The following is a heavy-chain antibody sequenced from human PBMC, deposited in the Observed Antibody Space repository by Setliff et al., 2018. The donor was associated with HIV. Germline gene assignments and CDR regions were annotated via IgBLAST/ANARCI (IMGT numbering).Heavy chain of an antibody. CDR1: GGPSTDHY. Sequence: SETLSLTCAVYGGPSTDHYWNWIRQFPGTGLEWIAEIHHTGYINYNPSLRSRVSVSRDMSSNQFSLRLSSVTAADAAVYYCAAFFVTPMTTQDFWGQGTLVTVSS. D-gene: IGHD4-4*01. CDR3: AAFFVTPMTTQDF. V-gene: IGHV4-34*01. J-gene: IGHJ4*02. CDR2: IHHTGYI.